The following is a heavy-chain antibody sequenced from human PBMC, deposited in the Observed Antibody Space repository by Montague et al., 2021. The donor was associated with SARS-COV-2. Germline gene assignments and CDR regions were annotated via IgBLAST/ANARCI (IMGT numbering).Heavy chain of an antibody. CDR2: IGST. CDR1: GGSNEGNH. CDR3: AMLYGGGGGRGY. V-gene: IGHV4-59*01. Sequence: SETLSLTCTVSGGSNEGNHWKWVRQSPRKGREWIGQIGSTNYNPSLESRISTSVDTSKSQFSLNLASVTAADSAIYYCAMLYGGGGGRGYWGQGTLVTVSS. J-gene: IGHJ4*02. D-gene: IGHD4-23*01.